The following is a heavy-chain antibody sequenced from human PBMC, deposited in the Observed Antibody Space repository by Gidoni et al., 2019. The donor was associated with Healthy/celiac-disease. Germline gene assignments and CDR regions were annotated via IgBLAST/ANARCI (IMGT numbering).Heavy chain of an antibody. D-gene: IGHD3-22*01. CDR2: IAYDGSNK. J-gene: IGHJ4*02. Sequence: QVQLVVSGGGVVQPGRSLRLSCAASGFAFSSYAMHWVRQAPGKGLEWVAVIAYDGSNKYYADSVKGRFTISRDNSKNTLYLQMNSLRAEDTAVYYCARRQGIVVVITGSLDYWGQGTLVTVSS. V-gene: IGHV3-30-3*01. CDR1: GFAFSSYA. CDR3: ARRQGIVVVITGSLDY.